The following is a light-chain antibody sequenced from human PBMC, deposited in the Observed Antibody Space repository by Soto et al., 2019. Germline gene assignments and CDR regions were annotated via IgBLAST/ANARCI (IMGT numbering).Light chain of an antibody. CDR3: CSYAGSYTLV. J-gene: IGLJ3*02. CDR1: SSDVGGYHY. V-gene: IGLV2-11*01. Sequence: QSVLTQPRSVSGSPGQSVTISCTGTSSDVGGYHYVSWYQHHPGKAPKLMIYDVSKRPSGVPDRFSGSKSGNTASLTNSGLQADDEADSYCCSYAGSYTLVFGGGTKLTVL. CDR2: DVS.